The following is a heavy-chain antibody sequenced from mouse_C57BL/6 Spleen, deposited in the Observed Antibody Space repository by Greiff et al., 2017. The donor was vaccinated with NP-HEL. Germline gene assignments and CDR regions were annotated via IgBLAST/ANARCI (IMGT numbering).Heavy chain of an antibody. J-gene: IGHJ3*01. CDR2: IWSGGST. CDR1: GFSLTSYG. CDR3: ARNAGSSYPAWFAY. Sequence: VKVVESGPGLVQPSQSLSITCTVSGFSLTSYGVHWVRQSPGKGLEWLGVIWSGGSTDYNAAFISRLSISKDNSKSQVFFKMNSLQADDTAIYYCARNAGSSYPAWFAYWGQGTLVTVSA. D-gene: IGHD1-1*01. V-gene: IGHV2-2*01.